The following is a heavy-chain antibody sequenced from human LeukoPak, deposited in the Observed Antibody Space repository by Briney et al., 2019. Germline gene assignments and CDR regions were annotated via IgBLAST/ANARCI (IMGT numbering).Heavy chain of an antibody. J-gene: IGHJ3*02. CDR2: IYWNDDK. Sequence: SGPTLVNPTQTLTLTCTFSEFSLSTTGVGVGWIRQPPGKALEWLALIYWNDDKRYSPSLKSRLTITKDTSKNQVVLTMTNMDPVETVTYYCARRREMATLVYAFDIWGQGTMVTVSS. CDR1: EFSLSTTGVG. V-gene: IGHV2-5*01. D-gene: IGHD5-24*01. CDR3: ARRREMATLVYAFDI.